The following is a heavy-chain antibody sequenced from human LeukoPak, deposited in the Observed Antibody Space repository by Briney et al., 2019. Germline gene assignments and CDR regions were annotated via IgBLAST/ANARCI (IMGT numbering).Heavy chain of an antibody. Sequence: GASVKVSCKASGYTFSDYYIHWVRQAPGQGLEWVGWINPKTGGTDYAQRFQGSVTMTRDTSINTAYMELNRLKFNDKAVFYCARARGLIYSDYDLFDYWGQGTLVTVSS. V-gene: IGHV1-2*02. CDR1: GYTFSDYY. J-gene: IGHJ4*02. CDR2: INPKTGGT. CDR3: ARARGLIYSDYDLFDY. D-gene: IGHD5-12*01.